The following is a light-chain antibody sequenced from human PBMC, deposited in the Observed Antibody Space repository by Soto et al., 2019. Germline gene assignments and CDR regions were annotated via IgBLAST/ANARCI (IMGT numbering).Light chain of an antibody. V-gene: IGKV1-5*03. Sequence: DIQMTQSPSTLSAAVGGMGTITCRASESISSWLAWYQQKPGKAPKLLIYKASSLESGVPSRFSGSGSGTEFTLTISSLQPDDFATYYCQQYNSYLTWTFGQGTKVDIK. J-gene: IGKJ1*01. CDR2: KAS. CDR3: QQYNSYLTWT. CDR1: ESISSW.